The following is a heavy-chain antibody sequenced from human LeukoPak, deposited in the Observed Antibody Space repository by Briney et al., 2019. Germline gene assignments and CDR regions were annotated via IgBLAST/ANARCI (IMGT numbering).Heavy chain of an antibody. CDR1: GYTFTSYG. J-gene: IGHJ4*02. Sequence: ASVKVSCKASGYTFTSYGISWVRQAPGQGLEWMGWISAYNGNTNNAQKLQGRVTMTTDTSTSTAYMELRSLRSDDTAVYYCARDSLYSGYETIDYWGQGTLVTVSS. CDR3: ARDSLYSGYETIDY. D-gene: IGHD5-12*01. V-gene: IGHV1-18*01. CDR2: ISAYNGNT.